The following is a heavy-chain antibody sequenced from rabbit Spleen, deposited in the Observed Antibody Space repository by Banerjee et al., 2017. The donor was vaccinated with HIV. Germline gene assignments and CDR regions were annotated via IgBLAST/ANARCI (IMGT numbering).Heavy chain of an antibody. CDR1: GFDFSSDYD. D-gene: IGHD1-1*01. J-gene: IGHJ4*01. V-gene: IGHV1S45*01. CDR2: IWTGSSGST. CDR3: ARDLVAVIGWNFNL. Sequence: QEQLVESGGGLVKPGASLTLTCKASGFDFSSDYDMCWVRQAPGKGLEWIACIWTGSSGSTYYASWAKGRFTISKTSSTTVTLQMTSLTAADTATYFCARDLVAVIGWNFNLWGPGTLVTVS.